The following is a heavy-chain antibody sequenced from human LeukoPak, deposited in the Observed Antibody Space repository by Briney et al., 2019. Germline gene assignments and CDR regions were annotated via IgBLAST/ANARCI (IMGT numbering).Heavy chain of an antibody. CDR1: GFTFSNAW. D-gene: IGHD6-13*01. J-gene: IGHJ4*02. CDR3: TGVSRSSWYDY. Sequence: PGGSLRLSCAASGFTFSNAWMSWVRQAPGKGLEWVGRIKSKTDAGTPDYAAPVKGRFTISRDDSKNTLYLQMNSLKTEDTAVYYCTGVSRSSWYDYWGQGALVTVSS. V-gene: IGHV3-15*01. CDR2: IKSKTDAGTP.